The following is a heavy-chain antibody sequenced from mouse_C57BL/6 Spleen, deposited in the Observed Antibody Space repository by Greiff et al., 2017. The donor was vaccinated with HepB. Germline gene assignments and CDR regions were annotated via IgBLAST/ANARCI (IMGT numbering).Heavy chain of an antibody. J-gene: IGHJ3*01. Sequence: EVKVVESGGGLVKPGGSLKLSCAASGFTFSDYGMHWVRQAPEKGLEWVAYISSGSSTIYYADTVKGRFTISRDNAKNTLFLQMTNLRSEDTAMYYCARAYGSLAWFAYWGQGTLVTVSA. CDR2: ISSGSSTI. CDR3: ARAYGSLAWFAY. CDR1: GFTFSDYG. V-gene: IGHV5-17*01. D-gene: IGHD1-1*01.